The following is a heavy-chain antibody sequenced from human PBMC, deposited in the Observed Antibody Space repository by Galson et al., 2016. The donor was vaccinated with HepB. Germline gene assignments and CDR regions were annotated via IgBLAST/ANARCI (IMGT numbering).Heavy chain of an antibody. CDR2: IYSGGGT. V-gene: IGHV3-66*01. D-gene: IGHD4-11*01. Sequence: SLRLSCAASGFTVGNNYMSWVRQVPGKGLEWASGIYSGGGTYYADSVKGRFTISRDKSKNTLYLQLHSRIAEDKAVYYCQTTNYYNGLDVWGQGTTFTV. J-gene: IGHJ6*02. CDR1: GFTVGNNY. CDR3: QTTNYYNGLDV.